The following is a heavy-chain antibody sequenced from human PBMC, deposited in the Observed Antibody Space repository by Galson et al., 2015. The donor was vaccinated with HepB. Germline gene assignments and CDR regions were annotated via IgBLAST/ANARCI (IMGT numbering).Heavy chain of an antibody. CDR1: GFTFSSYG. CDR2: ISYDGSHK. D-gene: IGHD4-23*01. CDR3: AKEVNTVAADYGMDV. V-gene: IGHV3-30*18. J-gene: IGHJ6*02. Sequence: LRLSCAASGFTFSSYGMHWVRQAPGKGLEGVAVISYDGSHKYYADSVKGRFTISRDNSMNTLYLQMNSLRAEDTALYYCAKEVNTVAADYGMDVWGQGTTVTVSS.